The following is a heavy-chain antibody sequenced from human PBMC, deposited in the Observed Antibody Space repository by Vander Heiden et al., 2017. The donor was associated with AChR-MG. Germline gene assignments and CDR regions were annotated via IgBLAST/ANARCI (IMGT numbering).Heavy chain of an antibody. J-gene: IGHJ4*02. Sequence: EVQLVESGGGLVQLGGSLRLSCAASRFTVSSYWMSWVRQAPGKGLEWVANIKQDGSEKYYVDSVKGRFTISRDNAKNSLYLQMNSLRAEDTAVYYCARRGYGDSLFDYWGQGTLVTVSS. CDR2: IKQDGSEK. D-gene: IGHD4-17*01. V-gene: IGHV3-7*01. CDR1: RFTVSSYW. CDR3: ARRGYGDSLFDY.